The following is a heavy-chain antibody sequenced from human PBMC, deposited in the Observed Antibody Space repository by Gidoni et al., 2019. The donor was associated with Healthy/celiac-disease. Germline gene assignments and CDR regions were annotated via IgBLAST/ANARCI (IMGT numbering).Heavy chain of an antibody. V-gene: IGHV1-18*01. CDR3: ARTMGCSSTSCRNNWFDP. Sequence: QVQLVQSGAEVKKPGASVKVSCKASGYAFTSYGISWVRQAPGQGLEWMGWISAYNGNTNYAQKLQGRVTMTTDTSTSTANMELRSLRSDDTAVYYCARTMGCSSTSCRNNWFDPWGQGTLVTVSS. D-gene: IGHD2-2*01. CDR2: ISAYNGNT. CDR1: GYAFTSYG. J-gene: IGHJ5*02.